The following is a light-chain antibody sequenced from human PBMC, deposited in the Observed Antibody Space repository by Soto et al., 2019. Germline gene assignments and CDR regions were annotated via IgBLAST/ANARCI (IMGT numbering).Light chain of an antibody. CDR3: QQTYNTPQT. CDR1: QTISGY. V-gene: IGKV1-39*01. J-gene: IGKJ4*01. CDR2: SAS. Sequence: DIQMTQSPSSLSASVGDRVTITLLASQTISGYLNWYQQRPGKAPNLLIYSASSLQSGVPSRFSGSGSGTHFTLTISSLQPEDFATYFCQQTYNTPQTFGGGTKVDIK.